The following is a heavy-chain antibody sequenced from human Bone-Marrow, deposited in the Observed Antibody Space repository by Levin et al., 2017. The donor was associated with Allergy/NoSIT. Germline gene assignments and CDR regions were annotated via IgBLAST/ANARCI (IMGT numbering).Heavy chain of an antibody. CDR1: GGSFSGYY. J-gene: IGHJ4*02. CDR2: INHSGST. CDR3: ARWVLTVTTRYFDY. Sequence: SETLSLTCAVYGGSFSGYYWSWIRQPPGKGLEWIGEINHSGSTNYNPSLKSRVTISVDTSKNQFSLKLSSVTAADTAVYYCARWVLTVTTRYFDYWGQGTLVTVSS. V-gene: IGHV4-34*01. D-gene: IGHD4-17*01.